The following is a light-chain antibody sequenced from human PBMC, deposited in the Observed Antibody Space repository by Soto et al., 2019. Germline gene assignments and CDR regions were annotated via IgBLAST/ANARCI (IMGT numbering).Light chain of an antibody. CDR3: RQLNTFPVT. J-gene: IGKJ5*01. CDR2: ASS. Sequence: DIQLTQSPSFLSASVGDRVTISCRASQGISSYLAWYQQTPGKAPKLLIYASSTLQSGVPSRFSGSGSGTEFTLTIGSLQPEDFATYYCRQLNTFPVTFGQGTRLDI. V-gene: IGKV1-9*01. CDR1: QGISSY.